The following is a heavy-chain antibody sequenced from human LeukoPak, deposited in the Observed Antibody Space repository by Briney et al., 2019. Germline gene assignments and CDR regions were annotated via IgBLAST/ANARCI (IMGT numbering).Heavy chain of an antibody. CDR3: ARNPGWDYSLRGAFDI. CDR2: IIPIFGTA. J-gene: IGHJ3*02. CDR1: GGTFSSYA. Sequence: ASVKVSCKASGGTFSSYAISWVRQAPGQGLEWMGGIIPIFGTANYAQKFQGRVTITADESTSTAYMELSSLRSEDTAVYYCARNPGWDYSLRGAFDIWGQGTMVTVSS. V-gene: IGHV1-69*13. D-gene: IGHD2-15*01.